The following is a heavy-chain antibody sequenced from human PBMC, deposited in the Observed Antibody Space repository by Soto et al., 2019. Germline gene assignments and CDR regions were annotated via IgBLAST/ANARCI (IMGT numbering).Heavy chain of an antibody. V-gene: IGHV2-5*02. Sequence: QITLKESGPTLVKPTQTLTLTCTFSGFSLTTDRVDVGWIRQPPGEALEWLAVIYWDDSKTYRPSLESRLTITKDTSKNQVALTMTNMDSLDTATYYCAHAYGGRSLYWGQGTLVTVSS. CDR3: AHAYGGRSLY. J-gene: IGHJ4*02. D-gene: IGHD1-26*01. CDR1: GFSLTTDRVD. CDR2: IYWDDSK.